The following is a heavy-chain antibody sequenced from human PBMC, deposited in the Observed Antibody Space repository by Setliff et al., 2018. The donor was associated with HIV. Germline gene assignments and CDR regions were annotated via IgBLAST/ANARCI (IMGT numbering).Heavy chain of an antibody. CDR1: GGSISSYY. V-gene: IGHV4-4*09. Sequence: SETLSLTCTVSGGSISSYYWSWIRQPPGKGLEWLGHIYSSGSTNYNPSLKSRVTISVDTSKNQFSLKLSSVTAADTAMYYCAREHCSGGSCNGFDIWGQGTMVTVSS. J-gene: IGHJ3*02. CDR2: IYSSGST. D-gene: IGHD2-15*01. CDR3: AREHCSGGSCNGFDI.